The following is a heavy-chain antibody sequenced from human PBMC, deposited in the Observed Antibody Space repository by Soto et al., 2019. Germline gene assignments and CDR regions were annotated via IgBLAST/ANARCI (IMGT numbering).Heavy chain of an antibody. CDR1: GYTFTNYD. CDR3: ARGRFRRTWFDP. CDR2: MNPDSGNT. D-gene: IGHD3-16*01. Sequence: QVQLVQSGAEVKKPGASVKLSCKASGYTFTNYDIHWVRQATGQGLEWMGWMNPDSGNTGQSKQFQGRVTMTRDTSISTAYMEMSSLRSEDTAVYYCARGRFRRTWFDPWGQGTLVTVSS. V-gene: IGHV1-8*01. J-gene: IGHJ5*02.